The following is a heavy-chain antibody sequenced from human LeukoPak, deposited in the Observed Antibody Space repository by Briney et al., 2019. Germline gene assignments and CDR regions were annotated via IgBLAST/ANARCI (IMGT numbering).Heavy chain of an antibody. Sequence: TGGSLRLSCAASGFTFSSYAMSWVRQAPGEGLEWVSAISGSGGSTYYADSVKGRFTISRDNSKNTLYLQMNSLRAEDTAVYYWAKVITEAKEFDPWGQGTLVTVSS. D-gene: IGHD3-22*01. CDR2: ISGSGGST. V-gene: IGHV3-23*01. CDR1: GFTFSSYA. J-gene: IGHJ5*02. CDR3: AKVITEAKEFDP.